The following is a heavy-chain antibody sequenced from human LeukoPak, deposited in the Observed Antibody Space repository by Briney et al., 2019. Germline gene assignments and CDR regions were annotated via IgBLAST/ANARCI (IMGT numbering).Heavy chain of an antibody. J-gene: IGHJ4*02. CDR3: AKDRRQYRITMIGNLDY. D-gene: IGHD3-22*01. CDR2: ISGSGGST. Sequence: PGGSLRLSCAASGFTFSSYAMSWVRQAPGKGLEWVSAISGSGGSTYYADSVKGRFTISRDNSKNTLYLQMNSLRAEDTAVYYCAKDRRQYRITMIGNLDYWGQGTLVTVSS. V-gene: IGHV3-23*01. CDR1: GFTFSSYA.